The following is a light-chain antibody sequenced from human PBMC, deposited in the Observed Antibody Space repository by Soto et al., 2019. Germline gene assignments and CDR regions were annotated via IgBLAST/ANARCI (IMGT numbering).Light chain of an antibody. CDR3: QQYGSSPLLT. J-gene: IGKJ4*01. CDR2: WAS. CDR1: QSLLYGGNDRNY. Sequence: DIVMTQSPDSLAVSLGERATIDCKSSQSLLYGGNDRNYLAWYQQKPGQSPKLLIYWASTREAGVPDRFTGSGSETHFTLTISSLQAEDVAVYYCQQYGSSPLLTFGGGTKVEIK. V-gene: IGKV4-1*01.